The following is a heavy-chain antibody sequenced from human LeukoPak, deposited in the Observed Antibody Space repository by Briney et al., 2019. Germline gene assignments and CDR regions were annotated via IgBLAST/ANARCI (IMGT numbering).Heavy chain of an antibody. J-gene: IGHJ5*02. Sequence: SETLSLTCTVSGGSISSYYWSWIRQLPGKGLEWIGYIYYSGSTNYNPSLKSRVTISVDTSKNQFSLKLSSVTAADTAVYYCARERAGGGVGNWFDPWGQGTLVTVSS. CDR1: GGSISSYY. CDR3: ARERAGGGVGNWFDP. V-gene: IGHV4-59*01. D-gene: IGHD2-8*02. CDR2: IYYSGST.